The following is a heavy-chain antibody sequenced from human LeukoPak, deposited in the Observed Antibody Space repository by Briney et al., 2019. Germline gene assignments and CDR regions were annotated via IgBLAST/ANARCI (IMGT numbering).Heavy chain of an antibody. D-gene: IGHD3-9*01. V-gene: IGHV3-7*01. CDR1: GFTFSSYW. J-gene: IGHJ3*02. Sequence: GSLRLSCAASGFTFSSYWMSWVRQAPGKGLEWVANIKQDGSEKYYVDSVKGRFTISRDNAKNSLYLQMNSLRAEDTAVYYCARVRYFDWLQVGAFDIWGQGTVVTVSS. CDR2: IKQDGSEK. CDR3: ARVRYFDWLQVGAFDI.